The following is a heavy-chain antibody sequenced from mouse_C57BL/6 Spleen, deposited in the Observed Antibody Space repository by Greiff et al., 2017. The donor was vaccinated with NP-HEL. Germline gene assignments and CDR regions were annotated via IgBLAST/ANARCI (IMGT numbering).Heavy chain of an antibody. CDR2: IYPGGGYT. CDR3: ARNDYDDYAMDY. Sequence: VQLQESGAELVRPGTSVKMSCKASGYTFTNYWIGWAKQRPGHGLEWIGDIYPGGGYTNYNEKFKGKATLTADKSSSTAYMQFSSLTSEDSAIYYCARNDYDDYAMDYWGQGTSVTVSS. D-gene: IGHD2-4*01. V-gene: IGHV1-63*01. CDR1: GYTFTNYW. J-gene: IGHJ4*01.